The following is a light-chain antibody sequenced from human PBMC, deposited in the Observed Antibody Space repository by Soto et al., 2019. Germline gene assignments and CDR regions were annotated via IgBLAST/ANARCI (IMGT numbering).Light chain of an antibody. V-gene: IGKV4-1*01. CDR1: KSVLYSSYNKNY. Sequence: DIVMSQHPDSMAVSLGERATINCKSSKSVLYSSYNKNYLTWYQQKPGQPPKLLIYWASTRESGVPDRFSGSGSGTDFTLTISSLQAEDVAVYYCQQHYSTPINCGQGTRREIK. CDR3: QQHYSTPIN. J-gene: IGKJ5*01. CDR2: WAS.